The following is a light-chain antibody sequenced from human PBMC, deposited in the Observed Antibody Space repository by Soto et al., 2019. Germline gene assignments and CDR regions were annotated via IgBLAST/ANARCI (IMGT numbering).Light chain of an antibody. J-gene: IGKJ4*01. Sequence: DIQMTQSPSSLSASIGDRVTITCRASQSIKNYLDWYQQKPGKAPKLLIYAGSSLESGVPSRFSGSDSGTDFTLTIGSLQPEDVATYYCQQSYSTPLTFGGGTQVEIK. V-gene: IGKV1-39*01. CDR1: QSIKNY. CDR3: QQSYSTPLT. CDR2: AGS.